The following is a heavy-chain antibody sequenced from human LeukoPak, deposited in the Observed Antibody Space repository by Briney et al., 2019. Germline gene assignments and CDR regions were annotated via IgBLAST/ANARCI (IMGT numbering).Heavy chain of an antibody. CDR3: ARVVTGRSSWYYFDY. D-gene: IGHD6-13*01. CDR1: GFTFSSYS. V-gene: IGHV3-21*01. CDR2: ISGSSSYI. J-gene: IGHJ4*02. Sequence: GVSLRLSCAASGFTFSSYSMIWVRQAPGKGLEWVSSISGSSSYIYYADSVKGRFTISRDNAKNSLYLQMNSLRAEDTAVYYCARVVTGRSSWYYFDYWGQGTLVTVSS.